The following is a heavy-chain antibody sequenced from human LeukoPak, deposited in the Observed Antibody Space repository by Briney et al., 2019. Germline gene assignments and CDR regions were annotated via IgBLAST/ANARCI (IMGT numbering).Heavy chain of an antibody. V-gene: IGHV3-74*01. J-gene: IGHJ4*02. Sequence: GGSLRLSCAASGFTFSNYWMHWVRQAPGEGLVWVSRINSDGSSTSYADSVKGRFAISRDNAKNTLYLQMNSLRAEDTAVYYCAKAAYYDSSLRDYFDYWGQGTLVTVSS. CDR2: INSDGSST. D-gene: IGHD3-22*01. CDR3: AKAAYYDSSLRDYFDY. CDR1: GFTFSNYW.